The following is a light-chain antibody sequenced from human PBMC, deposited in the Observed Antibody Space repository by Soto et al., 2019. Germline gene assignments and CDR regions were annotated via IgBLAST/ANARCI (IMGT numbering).Light chain of an antibody. V-gene: IGKV1-5*01. CDR3: QQYKSFSLT. Sequence: DIPMTQSPSTLSASVGDRVTITCRASQSISSWLAWYQQKPGKAPKLLIYDASSLESGVPSRFSGSGSGTEFTLTISSLQPDDFATYYCQQYKSFSLTFGGGTRVEVK. CDR2: DAS. J-gene: IGKJ4*01. CDR1: QSISSW.